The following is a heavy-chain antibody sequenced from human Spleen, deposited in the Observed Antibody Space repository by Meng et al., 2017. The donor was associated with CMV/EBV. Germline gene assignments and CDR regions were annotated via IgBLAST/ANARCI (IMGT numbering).Heavy chain of an antibody. CDR2: INHSGGT. CDR3: ARKRGLGLAATGIFFAGKSYFDY. Sequence: SCSWIRQPPGKGLEWIGEINHSGGTDYNPSLKSRVTISVDTSKQQFSLKLSSVTAADTAVYYCARKRGLGLAATGIFFAGKSYFDYWGQGTLVTVSS. V-gene: IGHV4-34*01. J-gene: IGHJ4*02. CDR1: S. D-gene: IGHD6-13*01.